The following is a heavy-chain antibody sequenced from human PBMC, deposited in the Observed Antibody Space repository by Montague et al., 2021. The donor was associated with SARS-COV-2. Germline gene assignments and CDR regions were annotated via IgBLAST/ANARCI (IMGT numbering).Heavy chain of an antibody. J-gene: IGHJ3*02. CDR2: IYYSGST. D-gene: IGHD3-22*01. CDR3: ARFPTSYYYDSKAAPATPGAFDI. CDR1: GGSISSSSYY. Sequence: SETLSLTCTVSGGSISSSSYYWGWIRQPPGKGLEWIGSIYYSGSTYYNPSLKSRVTISVDTSKNQLSLKLSSVTAADTAVYYCARFPTSYYYDSKAAPATPGAFDIWGQGAMVTVSS. V-gene: IGHV4-39*01.